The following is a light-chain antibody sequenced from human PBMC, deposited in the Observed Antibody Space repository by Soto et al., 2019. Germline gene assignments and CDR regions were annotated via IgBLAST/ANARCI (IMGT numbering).Light chain of an antibody. CDR2: GAS. CDR1: QRISSY. Sequence: DIQMTQSPSSLSASVGDRVTITCRASQRISSYLNWYQQKPGKVPKLLIYGASNLQSGVPSRFSGSGSGTDFTLTISSLQPEDFATYYCQQSHSTPLSFGQGTRLESK. V-gene: IGKV1-39*01. J-gene: IGKJ5*01. CDR3: QQSHSTPLS.